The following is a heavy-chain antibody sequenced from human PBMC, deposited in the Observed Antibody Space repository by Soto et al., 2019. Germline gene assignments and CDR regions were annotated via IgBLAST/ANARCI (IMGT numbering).Heavy chain of an antibody. CDR3: ASPPITIFGVVPNPNHSYGMEV. V-gene: IGHV1-69*13. CDR2: IIPIFGTA. J-gene: IGHJ6*02. Sequence: SVKVSCQASGGTFSSYSISWVRQAPGQGLEWMGGIIPIFGTANYAQKFQGRVTITADESTSTAYMELSSLRSEDTAVYYCASPPITIFGVVPNPNHSYGMEVWCQGITVTLYS. CDR1: GGTFSSYS. D-gene: IGHD3-3*01.